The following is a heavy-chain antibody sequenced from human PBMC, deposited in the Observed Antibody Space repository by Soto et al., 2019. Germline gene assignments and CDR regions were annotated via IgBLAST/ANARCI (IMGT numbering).Heavy chain of an antibody. CDR2: ISYDGRNK. J-gene: IGHJ4*02. CDR1: GFTFSSYA. V-gene: IGHV3-30*04. CDR3: ARELYVGAGFFDY. D-gene: IGHD3-9*01. Sequence: QVQLVESGGGVVQPGRSLRLSCAASGFTFSSYAMHWVRQAPGKGLEWVAVISYDGRNKYYADSVKGRFTISRDNSKNTLYLQMNSLRAEDTAVYYCARELYVGAGFFDYWGQGTLVTVSS.